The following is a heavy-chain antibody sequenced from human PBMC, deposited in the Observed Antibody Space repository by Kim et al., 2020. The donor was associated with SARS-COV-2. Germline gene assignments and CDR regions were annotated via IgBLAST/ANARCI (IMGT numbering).Heavy chain of an antibody. V-gene: IGHV4-34*01. J-gene: IGHJ4*02. CDR1: GGSFSGYY. D-gene: IGHD5-12*01. CDR3: ARGKFSGYDSLTLFDY. Sequence: SETLSLTCAVYGGSFSGYYWSWIRQPPGKGLEWIGEINHSGSTNYNPSLKSRVTISVDTSKNQFSLKLSSVTAADTAVYYCARGKFSGYDSLTLFDYWGQGTLVTVSS. CDR2: INHSGST.